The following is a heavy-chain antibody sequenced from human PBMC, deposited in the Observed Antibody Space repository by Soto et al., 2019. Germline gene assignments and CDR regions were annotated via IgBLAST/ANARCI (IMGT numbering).Heavy chain of an antibody. CDR1: GGSISSSSYY. CDR3: ARLIKGGYYYGSASYYLAV. J-gene: IGHJ6*02. Sequence: QLQLQESGPGLVKPSETLSLTCTVSGGSISSSSYYWGWIRQPPGKGLEWIGSIYYSGSTYYNPSLMCRVTISIDTSKNHFSLKLSAVTAAFTAVYYCARLIKGGYYYGSASYYLAVWGQGTTVTVSS. CDR2: IYYSGST. V-gene: IGHV4-39*01. D-gene: IGHD3-10*01.